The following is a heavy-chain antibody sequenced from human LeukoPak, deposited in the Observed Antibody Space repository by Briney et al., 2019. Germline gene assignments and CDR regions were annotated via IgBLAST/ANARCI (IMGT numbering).Heavy chain of an antibody. CDR3: ARDLFPSTTAYFDY. V-gene: IGHV3-74*01. J-gene: IGHJ4*02. D-gene: IGHD4-11*01. CDR1: GFSFSTSW. CDR2: LNGDGSDP. Sequence: GGSLRLSCAASGFSFSTSWMYWVRQAPGKGLLWVSRLNGDGSDPSYADSVKGRFTISRDNAKNTLYLQMKTLRAEDTAVYYCARDLFPSTTAYFDYWGQGTLVTVSS.